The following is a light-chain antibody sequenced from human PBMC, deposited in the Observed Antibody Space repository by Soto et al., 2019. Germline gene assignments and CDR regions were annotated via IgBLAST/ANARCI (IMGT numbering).Light chain of an antibody. CDR1: ESVSSH. CDR2: DSS. V-gene: IGKV3-15*01. CDR3: LHYHNRPLT. Sequence: IVKARCPPTLSLSQRKRATLSCRASESVSSHLAWYQQKPGQAPRLLIYDSSTRATGIPARFSGSESGTEFTLTISSLQSEDFVVYYCLHYHNRPLTFGQGTRLEIK. J-gene: IGKJ5*01.